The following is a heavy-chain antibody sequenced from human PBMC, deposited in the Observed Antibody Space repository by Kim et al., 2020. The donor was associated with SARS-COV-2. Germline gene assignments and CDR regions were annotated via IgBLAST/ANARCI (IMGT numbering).Heavy chain of an antibody. Sequence: GGSLRLSGAASGFTFSTYAMSWVRQAPGKGLEWVSAISGSGGSTYYADSVKGRFTISRDNSKNTLYLQMNSLRAEDTAVYYCAGRFLEWLLYENWFDPWGQGTLVTVSS. CDR3: AGRFLEWLLYENWFDP. V-gene: IGHV3-23*01. CDR1: GFTFSTYA. J-gene: IGHJ5*02. D-gene: IGHD3-3*01. CDR2: ISGSGGST.